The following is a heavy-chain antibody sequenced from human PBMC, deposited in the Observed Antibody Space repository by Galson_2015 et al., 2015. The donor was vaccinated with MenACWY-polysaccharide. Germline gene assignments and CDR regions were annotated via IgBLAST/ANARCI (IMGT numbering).Heavy chain of an antibody. D-gene: IGHD2-2*01. J-gene: IGHJ4*02. Sequence: SVKVSCKASGYTFTDYYVHWVRQAPGQGLEWMGWIHPNSGGTNYAQKFQGRVTMTRDTSISTAYMELSSLRSDDTAVYYCVRVSGVPPAFYWGQGTLVTVSS. CDR2: IHPNSGGT. CDR1: GYTFTDYY. CDR3: VRVSGVPPAFY. V-gene: IGHV1-2*02.